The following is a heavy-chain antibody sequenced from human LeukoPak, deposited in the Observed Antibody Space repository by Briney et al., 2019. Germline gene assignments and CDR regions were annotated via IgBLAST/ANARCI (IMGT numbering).Heavy chain of an antibody. Sequence: ASVKVSCKASGYTFTSYDINWVRQATGQGLAWMGWMNPNSGNTGYAQKFQGRVTMTRNASISTAYMELSSLRSEDTAVYYCARRGGGLRYFDWLSHLYYYYGMDVWGQGTTVTVSS. J-gene: IGHJ6*02. V-gene: IGHV1-8*01. CDR2: MNPNSGNT. CDR3: ARRGGGLRYFDWLSHLYYYYGMDV. CDR1: GYTFTSYD. D-gene: IGHD3-9*01.